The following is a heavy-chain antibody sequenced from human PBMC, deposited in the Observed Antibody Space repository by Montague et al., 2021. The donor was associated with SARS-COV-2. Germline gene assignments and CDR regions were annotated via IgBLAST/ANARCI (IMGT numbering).Heavy chain of an antibody. V-gene: IGHV4-39*01. CDR1: GGSISSNNNY. D-gene: IGHD3-10*01. CDR3: ARSIATFGESHNWFAP. Sequence: SETLSLTCTVSGGSISSNNNYWGWIRQSAGKGLEWIGSIYYSGTTYHNPSLKSRVTISVDTSKNQFSLRLSSVTATDTSVYYCARSIATFGESHNWFAPWGQGTLVIVSS. CDR2: IYYSGTT. J-gene: IGHJ5*02.